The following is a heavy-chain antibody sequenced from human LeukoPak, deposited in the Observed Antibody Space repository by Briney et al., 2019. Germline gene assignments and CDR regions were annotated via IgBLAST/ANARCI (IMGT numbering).Heavy chain of an antibody. CDR3: ARQYSSSWYPSYMDV. Sequence: GGSLRLSCAASGFTLSSYSMNWVRQAPGKGLEWVSSISSSSTCTYYADSVKGRFTISRDNAKNSLYLQMNSLRAEDTAVYYCARQYSSSWYPSYMDVWGKGTTVTVSS. J-gene: IGHJ6*03. V-gene: IGHV3-21*06. D-gene: IGHD6-13*01. CDR1: GFTLSSYS. CDR2: ISSSSTCT.